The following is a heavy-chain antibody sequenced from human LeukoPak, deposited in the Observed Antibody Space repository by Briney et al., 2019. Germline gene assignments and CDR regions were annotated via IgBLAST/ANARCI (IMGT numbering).Heavy chain of an antibody. D-gene: IGHD6-13*01. CDR2: ISSSGSTI. CDR3: ARDARHQLVERFDY. J-gene: IGHJ4*02. Sequence: GGSLRLSCAASGFTFSDYYMSWIRQAPGKGLEWVSYISSSGSTIYYADSVKGRFTISRDNAKNSLYLQMNSLRAEDTAVYYCARDARHQLVERFDYWGQGTLVTVSS. V-gene: IGHV3-11*01. CDR1: GFTFSDYY.